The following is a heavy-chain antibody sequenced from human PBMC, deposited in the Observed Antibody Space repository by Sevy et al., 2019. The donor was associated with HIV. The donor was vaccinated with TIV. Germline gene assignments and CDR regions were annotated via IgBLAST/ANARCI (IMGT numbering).Heavy chain of an antibody. D-gene: IGHD3-22*01. CDR2: ISYDGSNK. V-gene: IGHV3-30*18. CDR1: GFTFSSYG. Sequence: GGSLRLSCAASGFTFSSYGMHWVRQAPGKGLEWVAVISYDGSNKYYADSVKGRFTISRNNSKNTLYLQMNSLRAGDTAVYYCAKDRREDSSGSWGQGTLVTVSS. J-gene: IGHJ4*02. CDR3: AKDRREDSSGS.